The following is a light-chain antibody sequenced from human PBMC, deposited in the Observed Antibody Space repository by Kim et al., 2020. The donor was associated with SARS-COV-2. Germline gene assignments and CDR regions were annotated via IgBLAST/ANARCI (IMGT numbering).Light chain of an antibody. J-gene: IGLJ2*01. Sequence: VSVSTGQTASITCSGDKLGDKYACWYQQKPGQSPVLVIYQDRKRPSGIPERFSGSNSGNTATLTISGTQAMDEAEYYCQVWSSGAVFGGGTQLTVL. V-gene: IGLV3-1*01. CDR3: QVWSSGAV. CDR2: QDR. CDR1: KLGDKY.